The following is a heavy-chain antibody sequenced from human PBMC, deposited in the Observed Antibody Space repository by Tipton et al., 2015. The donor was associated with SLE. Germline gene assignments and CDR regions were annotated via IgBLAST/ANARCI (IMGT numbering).Heavy chain of an antibody. CDR2: VHTSGST. Sequence: TCTVSGSSISNYYWSWIRQSAGKGLEWIGRVHTSGSTSYNPSLQSRLTMSLDTSNNQLYLRLSSVTAADTALYYCVRVIVPASRGAFDIWGQGTMATVSS. J-gene: IGHJ3*02. V-gene: IGHV4-4*07. CDR1: GSSISNYY. CDR3: VRVIVPASRGAFDI. D-gene: IGHD2-2*01.